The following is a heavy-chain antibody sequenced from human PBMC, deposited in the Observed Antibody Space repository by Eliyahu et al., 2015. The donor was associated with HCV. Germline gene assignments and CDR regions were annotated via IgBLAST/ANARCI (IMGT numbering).Heavy chain of an antibody. CDR2: IYYSGST. D-gene: IGHD3-16*01. J-gene: IGHJ4*02. Sequence: QLQLQESGPGLVKPSETLSLTCTVXGGXISSSSYYWGWIRQPPGKGLEWIGSIYYSGSTYYNPSLKSRVTISVDTSKNQFSLKLSSVTAADTAVYYCARHGGKLGPSDYWGQGTLVTVSS. V-gene: IGHV4-39*01. CDR1: GGXISSSSYY. CDR3: ARHGGKLGPSDY.